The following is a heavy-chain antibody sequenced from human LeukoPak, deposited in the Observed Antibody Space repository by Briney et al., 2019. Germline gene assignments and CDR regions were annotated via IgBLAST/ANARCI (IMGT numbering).Heavy chain of an antibody. D-gene: IGHD6-19*01. CDR2: INSDGSST. CDR1: GFTFSSYE. J-gene: IGHJ4*02. V-gene: IGHV3-74*01. CDR3: ARDPSLYSSGWLFDY. Sequence: GGSLRLSCAASGFTFSSYEMNWVRQAPGEGLVWVSRINSDGSSTRYADSVKGRFTISRDNAKNTLYLQMNSLRAEDTAVYYCARDPSLYSSGWLFDYWGQGTLVTVSS.